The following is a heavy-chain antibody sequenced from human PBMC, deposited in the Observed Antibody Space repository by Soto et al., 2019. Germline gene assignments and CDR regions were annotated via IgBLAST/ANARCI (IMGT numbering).Heavy chain of an antibody. D-gene: IGHD3-22*01. CDR1: GFTFSYYY. V-gene: IGHV3-11*06. CDR3: ARGDYYDSSGGANSFDI. J-gene: IGHJ3*02. CDR2: ISSSSSYT. Sequence: GGSRRRSCAASGFTFSYYYMSWIRQAPGKGLEWVSYISSSSSYTNYADSVKGRFTISRDNAKNSLYLQMNSLRAEDTAVYYCARGDYYDSSGGANSFDIWGQGTMVTVSS.